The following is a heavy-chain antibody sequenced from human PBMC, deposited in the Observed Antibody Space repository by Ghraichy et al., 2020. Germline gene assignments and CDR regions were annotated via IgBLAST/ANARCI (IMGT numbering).Heavy chain of an antibody. CDR3: ASVGGYYDSSGYYYALDKEGIQN. Sequence: SETLSLTCTVSGGSISSGGYYWSWIRQHPGKGLEWIGYIYYSGSTYYNPSLKSRVTISVDTSKNQFSLKLSSVTAADTAVYYCASVGGYYDSSGYYYALDKEGIQNWGQGTLVTVSS. CDR2: IYYSGST. CDR1: GGSISSGGYY. V-gene: IGHV4-31*03. J-gene: IGHJ4*02. D-gene: IGHD3-22*01.